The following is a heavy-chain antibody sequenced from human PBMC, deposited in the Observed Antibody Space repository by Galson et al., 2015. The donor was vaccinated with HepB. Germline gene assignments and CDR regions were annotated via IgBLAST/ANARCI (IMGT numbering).Heavy chain of an antibody. V-gene: IGHV3-7*01. J-gene: IGHJ4*02. Sequence: SLRLSCAASGFTFSSYWMSWVRQAPGKGLEWVANIKQDGSEKYYVDSVKGRFTISRDNAKNSLYLQMNSLRAEDTAVYYCARGHLSWVDYDTHFDYWGQGTLVTVSS. CDR3: ARGHLSWVDYDTHFDY. D-gene: IGHD4-17*01. CDR1: GFTFSSYW. CDR2: IKQDGSEK.